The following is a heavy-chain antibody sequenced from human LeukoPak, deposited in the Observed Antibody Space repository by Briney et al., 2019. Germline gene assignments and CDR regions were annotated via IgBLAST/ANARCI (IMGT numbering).Heavy chain of an antibody. D-gene: IGHD3-10*01. V-gene: IGHV1-18*01. CDR1: GYIFTSYG. Sequence: ASVKVSCEASGYIFTSYGFAWVRQAPGQGLEWMGWISALNGNTNYAQKLQGRVTMTTDTSTSTAYMELRSLTSDDTAMYYCARDPEGVTPLDYWGQGTLVTVSS. CDR3: ARDPEGVTPLDY. J-gene: IGHJ4*02. CDR2: ISALNGNT.